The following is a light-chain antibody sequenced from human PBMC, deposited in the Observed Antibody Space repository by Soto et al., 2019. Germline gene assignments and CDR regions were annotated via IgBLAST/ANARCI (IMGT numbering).Light chain of an antibody. J-gene: IGKJ1*01. V-gene: IGKV1-5*03. Sequence: DIQMTQFPSTLYASVGDRVTITCRASQSISNRLAWFQQKSGEAPRVLIHKASNLEGGVPFRFSGDGSGTKFTLTIGSLQPDECATYCWQQYYSCSWTFGQGT. CDR1: QSISNR. CDR2: KAS. CDR3: QQYYSCSWT.